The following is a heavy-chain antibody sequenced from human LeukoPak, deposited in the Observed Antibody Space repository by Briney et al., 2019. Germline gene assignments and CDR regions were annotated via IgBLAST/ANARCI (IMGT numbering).Heavy chain of an antibody. CDR3: ARGGYSSSWNFDY. CDR2: ICYDGSIK. J-gene: IGHJ4*02. CDR1: GLTFSTYA. Sequence: GRSLRLSCAASGLTFSTYAFHWVRQAPGKGLEWVAVICYDGSIKYYADSVKGRFTISRDNSKNTLYLQMNSLRGEDTAVYYCARGGYSSSWNFDYWGQGTLVTVSS. V-gene: IGHV3-30-3*01. D-gene: IGHD6-13*01.